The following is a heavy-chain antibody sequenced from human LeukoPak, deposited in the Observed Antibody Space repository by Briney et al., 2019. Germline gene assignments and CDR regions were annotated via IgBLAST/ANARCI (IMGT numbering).Heavy chain of an antibody. V-gene: IGHV4-59*01. J-gene: IGHJ5*02. Sequence: SETLSRTCTVSGGSISSYYWSWIRQPPGKGLEWIGYIYYSGSTNYNPSLKSRVTISVDTSKNQFSLKLSSVTAADTAVYYCARGLRNYYGSGSYYPWFDPWGQGTLVTVSS. D-gene: IGHD3-10*01. CDR3: ARGLRNYYGSGSYYPWFDP. CDR2: IYYSGST. CDR1: GGSISSYY.